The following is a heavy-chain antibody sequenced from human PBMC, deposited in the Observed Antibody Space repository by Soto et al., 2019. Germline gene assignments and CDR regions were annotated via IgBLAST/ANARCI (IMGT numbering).Heavy chain of an antibody. CDR2: ISDTGGST. CDR1: GFTFSSYA. J-gene: IGHJ4*02. Sequence: EVQLLESGGGLVQPGGSLRLSCAASGFTFSSYAMSWVRQAPGKGLEWVSRISDTGGSTYYADSVKGRFTISRDSSKNTLYLQMYSLRADDTAIYYCAKVGELAVGGFDYWGQGTLVTVSS. CDR3: AKVGELAVGGFDY. V-gene: IGHV3-23*01. D-gene: IGHD2-15*01.